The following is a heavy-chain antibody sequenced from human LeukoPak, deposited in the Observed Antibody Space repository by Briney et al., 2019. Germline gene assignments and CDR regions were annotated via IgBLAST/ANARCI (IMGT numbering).Heavy chain of an antibody. V-gene: IGHV3-21*01. J-gene: IGHJ4*02. Sequence: GGSLRLSCAASGFTFSSYGMNWVRQAPGKGLEWVSSISSSSSYIYYADSVKGRFTISRDNAKNSLYLQMNSLRAEDTAVYYCAREAIFGVVITHSPFDYWGQGTLVTVSS. D-gene: IGHD3-3*01. CDR1: GFTFSSYG. CDR3: AREAIFGVVITHSPFDY. CDR2: ISSSSSYI.